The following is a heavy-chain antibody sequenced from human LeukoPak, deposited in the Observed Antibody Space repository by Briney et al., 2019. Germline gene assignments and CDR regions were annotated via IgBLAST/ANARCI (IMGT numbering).Heavy chain of an antibody. CDR3: ARGSREMFSGSSIYDY. J-gene: IGHJ4*02. CDR2: MNPNSGNT. D-gene: IGHD1-26*01. Sequence: ASVKVSCKASGYTFTSYDINWVRQATGQGPEWMGWMNPNSGNTGYEQKFQGRATMTRNTSIGTAYMELSSLRSEDTAVYYCARGSREMFSGSSIYDYWGQGTLVTVSS. V-gene: IGHV1-8*01. CDR1: GYTFTSYD.